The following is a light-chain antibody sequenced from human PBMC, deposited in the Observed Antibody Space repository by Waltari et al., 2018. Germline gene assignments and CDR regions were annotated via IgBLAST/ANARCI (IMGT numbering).Light chain of an antibody. CDR2: DAS. V-gene: IGLV3-21*02. J-gene: IGLJ2*01. Sequence: SYVLTQPPSVSVAPGQTARITCGGSNIGTRGVYWYQQKPGQAPLLVIYDASDRPSGIPDRFSGSKSGTTATLTISGVEAGDEAEYYCQVWDGTTDHPYVVFGGGTKLTVL. CDR3: QVWDGTTDHPYVV. CDR1: NIGTRG.